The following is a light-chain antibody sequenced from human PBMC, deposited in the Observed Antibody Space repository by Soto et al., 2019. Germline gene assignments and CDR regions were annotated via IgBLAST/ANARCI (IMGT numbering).Light chain of an antibody. CDR3: QQLNSYPLT. CDR2: AAS. Sequence: DIQLTQSPSFRSASVGDRVTITCRASQGISSYLAWYQQKPGKAPKLLIYAASTLQSGVPSRFSGSGSGTXXXXXXXXXXXXXFATYYCQQLNSYPLTFGGGTKVEIK. CDR1: QGISSY. J-gene: IGKJ4*01. V-gene: IGKV1-9*01.